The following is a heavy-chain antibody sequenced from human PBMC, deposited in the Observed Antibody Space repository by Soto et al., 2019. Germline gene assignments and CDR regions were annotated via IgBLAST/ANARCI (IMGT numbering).Heavy chain of an antibody. V-gene: IGHV4-31*03. CDR3: ARGSFSSSSSWFDP. CDR2: IPSSGST. Sequence: SETLSLTCTVSSGSISSGDYFWTWIRQQPGKGLEWIGYIPSSGSTYYNPSLMSRLTISVDSSVNQFSLNLSSVTAADTAVYYCARGSFSSSSSWFDPWGQGTLVTVSS. D-gene: IGHD6-6*01. J-gene: IGHJ5*02. CDR1: SGSISSGDYF.